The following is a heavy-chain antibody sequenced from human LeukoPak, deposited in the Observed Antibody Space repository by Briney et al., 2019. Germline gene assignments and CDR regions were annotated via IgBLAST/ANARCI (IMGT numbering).Heavy chain of an antibody. CDR1: GGSISSSSYY. CDR3: ARGVVVPAD. V-gene: IGHV4-39*07. D-gene: IGHD2-2*01. CDR2: IYYSGST. J-gene: IGHJ4*02. Sequence: PSETLSLTCTVSGGSISSSSYYWGWIRQPPGKGLEWIGSIYYSGSTYYNPSLKSRVTISVDTSKNQFSLKLSSVTAADTAVYYCARGVVVPADWGQGTLVTVSS.